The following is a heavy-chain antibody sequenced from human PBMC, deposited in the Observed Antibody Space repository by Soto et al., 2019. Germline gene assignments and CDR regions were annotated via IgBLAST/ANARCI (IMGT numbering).Heavy chain of an antibody. Sequence: EVQLLQSGGGLVQPGGSLRLSCAASGFSFTNYAFNWVRQAPGKGLEWVSTISSGGDITYYAESVKGRFTSSRDNSRNTLYVHMNSLRVDDTAVYYCATDQRGLGIAGYDAFDIWGQGTMVTVSS. CDR3: ATDQRGLGIAGYDAFDI. D-gene: IGHD2-21*01. V-gene: IGHV3-23*01. CDR1: GFSFTNYA. CDR2: ISSGGDIT. J-gene: IGHJ3*02.